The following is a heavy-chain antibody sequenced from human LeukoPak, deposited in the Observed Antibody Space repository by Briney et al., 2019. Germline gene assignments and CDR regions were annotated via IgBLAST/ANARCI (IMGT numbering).Heavy chain of an antibody. V-gene: IGHV3-23*01. D-gene: IGHD1-7*01. J-gene: IGHJ4*02. CDR1: GFTFNKYA. CDR2: ISTSGSDT. CDR3: AKGGNYAPLDY. Sequence: GGPLRLSCAASGFTFNKYAMTWVRQAPGKGLEWVSAISTSGSDTIYTDSVKDRFTISRDNSKNTLYLQMNSLRAEDTAVYYCAKGGNYAPLDYWGQGSLVTVSS.